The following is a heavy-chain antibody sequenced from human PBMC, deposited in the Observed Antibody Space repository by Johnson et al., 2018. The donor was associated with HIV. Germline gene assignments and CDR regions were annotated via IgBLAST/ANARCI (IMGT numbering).Heavy chain of an antibody. D-gene: IGHD1-26*01. Sequence: LVESGGGLVKAGGSLRLSCAASGFTVISNHMSWVRQAPGKGLEWVSVIYSGGTTYYADSVKGRFTISRDNSKNTLYLQMNSLRAEDTAVYYCARESANSGRYSGAFDIWGQGTMVTVSS. V-gene: IGHV3-66*01. J-gene: IGHJ3*02. CDR1: GFTVISNH. CDR2: IYSGGTT. CDR3: ARESANSGRYSGAFDI.